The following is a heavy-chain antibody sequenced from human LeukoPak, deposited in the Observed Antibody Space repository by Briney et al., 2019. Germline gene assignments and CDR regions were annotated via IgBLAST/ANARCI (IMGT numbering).Heavy chain of an antibody. V-gene: IGHV3-33*06. D-gene: IGHD6-13*01. J-gene: IGHJ1*01. CDR3: AKDAPAAAGNVREEYFQH. Sequence: GGSLRLSCAASGFTFSSYGMHWVRQAPGKGLEWVAVIWYDGSNKYYADSVKGRFTISRDNSKNTLYLQMNSLRAEDTAVYYCAKDAPAAAGNVREEYFQHWGQGTLVTVSS. CDR2: IWYDGSNK. CDR1: GFTFSSYG.